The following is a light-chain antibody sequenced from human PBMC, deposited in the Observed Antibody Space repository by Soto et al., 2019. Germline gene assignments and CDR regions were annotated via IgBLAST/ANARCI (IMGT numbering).Light chain of an antibody. CDR1: QSISSY. CDR3: QQSYSTPQT. J-gene: IGKJ1*01. CDR2: AAS. Sequence: DIHMTQSPSSLSASVGDRVTITFRASQSISSYLNWYQQKPGKAPKLLIYAASSLQSGVPSRFSGSGSGTDFTLTISSLQPEDFATYYCQQSYSTPQTFGQGTKVDIK. V-gene: IGKV1-39*01.